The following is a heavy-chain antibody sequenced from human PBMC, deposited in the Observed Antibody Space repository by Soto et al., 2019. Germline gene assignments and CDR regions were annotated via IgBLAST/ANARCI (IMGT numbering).Heavy chain of an antibody. CDR3: ARDLAHSIAAAGTHFDY. CDR2: IWYDGSNK. D-gene: IGHD6-13*01. CDR1: GFTFSSYG. V-gene: IGHV3-33*01. Sequence: HPGGSLRLSCAASGFTFSSYGMHWVRQAPGKGLEWVAVIWYDGSNKYYADSVKGRFTISRDNSKNTLYLQMNSLRAEDTAVYYCARDLAHSIAAAGTHFDYWGHGTLVTVS. J-gene: IGHJ4*01.